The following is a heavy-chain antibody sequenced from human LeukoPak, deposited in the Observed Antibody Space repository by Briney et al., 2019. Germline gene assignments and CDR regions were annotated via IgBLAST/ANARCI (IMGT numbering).Heavy chain of an antibody. J-gene: IGHJ4*02. D-gene: IGHD3-10*01. V-gene: IGHV3-7*03. CDR2: IRPDGSEK. CDR3: AKGAPGGYFDY. Sequence: GGSLRLSCAASGFTFSAYWMSWVRQAPGMGLEWVANIRPDGSEKYYVDSVKGRFTISRDNAKNSLYLQMNSLRAEDTAVYYCAKGAPGGYFDYWGQGTLVTVSS. CDR1: GFTFSAYW.